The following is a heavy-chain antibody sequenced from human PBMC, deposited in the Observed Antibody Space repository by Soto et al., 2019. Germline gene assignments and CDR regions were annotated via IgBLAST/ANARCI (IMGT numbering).Heavy chain of an antibody. Sequence: GGSLRLSCAASGFTFSSYSMNWVRQAPGKGLEWVSYISSSSSTIYYADSVKGRFTISRDNAKNSLYLQMNSLRDEDTAVYYCASLLRWHFDYWGQGTLVTSPQ. CDR1: GFTFSSYS. J-gene: IGHJ4*02. CDR3: ASLLRWHFDY. V-gene: IGHV3-48*02. CDR2: ISSSSSTI. D-gene: IGHD1-26*01.